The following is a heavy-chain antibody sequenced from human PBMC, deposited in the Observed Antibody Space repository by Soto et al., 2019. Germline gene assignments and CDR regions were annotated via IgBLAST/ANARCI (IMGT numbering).Heavy chain of an antibody. D-gene: IGHD3-3*01. Sequence: QLHLVQSGAVVKKPGASVTVSCSASGYPVTAYYMHWVRQAPGRGLEWMGGINPATGAAKYTQKFQGRVTMPRDTSTSTVFMDLVGLTSADTAVFYCARGGGVGVAGSAAFDMWGQGTLVTVSS. J-gene: IGHJ3*02. CDR1: GYPVTAYY. CDR2: INPATGAA. CDR3: ARGGGVGVAGSAAFDM. V-gene: IGHV1-2*02.